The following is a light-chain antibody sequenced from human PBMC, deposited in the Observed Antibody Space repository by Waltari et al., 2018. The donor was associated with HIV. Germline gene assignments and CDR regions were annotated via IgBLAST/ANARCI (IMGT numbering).Light chain of an antibody. Sequence: QSALTQPASVSGSPGQSITISCTGTSSDVGGYNYVSWYQQHPGKAPKLMIYDVSNRPAGDSNRFSGSKSGNTASRTISGLQAEDEADYYCSSYTSTYVFGTGTKVTVL. J-gene: IGLJ1*01. CDR2: DVS. CDR1: SSDVGGYNY. CDR3: SSYTSTYV. V-gene: IGLV2-14*01.